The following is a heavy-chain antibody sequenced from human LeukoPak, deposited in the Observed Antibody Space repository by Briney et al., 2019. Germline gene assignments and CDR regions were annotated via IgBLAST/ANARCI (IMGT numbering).Heavy chain of an antibody. CDR1: GYTFTGYY. V-gene: IGHV1-18*04. CDR2: ISAYNGIT. D-gene: IGHD3-22*01. J-gene: IGHJ4*02. Sequence: ASVKVSCKASGYTFTGYYMHWVRQAPGQGLEWMGWISAYNGITNYAQKLQGRVTMTTDTPTSTAYMELRSLRSDDTAVYYCARDEKYYDSSGPDYWGQGTLVTVSS. CDR3: ARDEKYYDSSGPDY.